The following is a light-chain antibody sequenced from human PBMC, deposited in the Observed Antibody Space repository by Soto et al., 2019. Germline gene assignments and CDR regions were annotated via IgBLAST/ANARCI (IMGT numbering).Light chain of an antibody. V-gene: IGKV1-39*01. J-gene: IGKJ1*01. CDR2: GTS. CDR1: QSITTY. CDR3: QQSYSTPWT. Sequence: DIPMTQSPSSLSASVGDRVTIACRASQSITTYLNWYQQRPGEAPNLLIYGTSSLQSGVPSRFSGSGSGTDFTLTISSLQPEDFATYYCQQSYSTPWTFGQGTKVEI.